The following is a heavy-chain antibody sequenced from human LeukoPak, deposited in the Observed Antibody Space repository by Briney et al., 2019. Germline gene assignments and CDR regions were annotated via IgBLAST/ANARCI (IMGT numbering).Heavy chain of an antibody. V-gene: IGHV3-23*01. CDR1: GFTFSSYA. J-gene: IGHJ4*02. CDR3: AKDPIRLLEWSNYFDY. D-gene: IGHD3-3*01. Sequence: GGSLRLSCAASGFTFSSYAMSWVRQAPGKGLEWVSAISGSGGSTYYADSVKGRFTISRDNSKNTLYLQMNSLRAEDTAVYYCAKDPIRLLEWSNYFDYWGQGTLVTVSS. CDR2: ISGSGGST.